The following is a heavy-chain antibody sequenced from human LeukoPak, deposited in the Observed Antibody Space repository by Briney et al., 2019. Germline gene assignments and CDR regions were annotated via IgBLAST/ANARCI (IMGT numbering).Heavy chain of an antibody. CDR1: GFIFSDYG. D-gene: IGHD1-1*01. V-gene: IGHV3-33*01. J-gene: IGHJ4*02. Sequence: GGSLRLSCAVSGFIFSDYGFHWVRQAPGKGLEWVAVTRFDGSIKQYADSVKGRFTISRDDSKNTLNLQMNSLKSEDTAVYYCARWGGTRQYYFDYWGRGTLVTVSS. CDR2: TRFDGSIK. CDR3: ARWGGTRQYYFDY.